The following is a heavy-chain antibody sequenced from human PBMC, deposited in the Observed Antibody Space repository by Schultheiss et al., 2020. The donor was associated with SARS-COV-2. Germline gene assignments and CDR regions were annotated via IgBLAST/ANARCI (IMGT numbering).Heavy chain of an antibody. V-gene: IGHV1-18*01. Sequence: ASVKVSCKASGGTFSSYAISWVRQAPGQGLEWMGGISAYNGNTNYAQKLQGRVTMTTDTSTSTAYMELRSLRSDDTAVYYCARGRGDGDYDPHRYYYYGMDVWGQGTTVTVSS. J-gene: IGHJ6*02. CDR1: GGTFSSYA. CDR3: ARGRGDGDYDPHRYYYYGMDV. CDR2: ISAYNGNT. D-gene: IGHD4-17*01.